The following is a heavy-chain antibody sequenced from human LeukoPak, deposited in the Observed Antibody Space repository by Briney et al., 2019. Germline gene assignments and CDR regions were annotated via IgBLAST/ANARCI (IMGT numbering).Heavy chain of an antibody. J-gene: IGHJ4*02. D-gene: IGHD6-13*01. CDR3: AKDQIGGSSWSIDY. Sequence: GGSLRLSCAASGFTFSSYWMSWVRQAPGKGLEWVAFIRYDGSNKYYAGSVKGRFTISRDNSKNTLYLQMNSLRAEDTAVYYCAKDQIGGSSWSIDYWGQGTLVTVSS. CDR2: IRYDGSNK. V-gene: IGHV3-30*02. CDR1: GFTFSSYW.